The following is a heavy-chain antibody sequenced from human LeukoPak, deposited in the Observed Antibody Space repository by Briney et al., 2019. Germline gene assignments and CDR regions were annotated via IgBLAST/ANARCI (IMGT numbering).Heavy chain of an antibody. CDR1: GGSISTGPHF. V-gene: IGHV4-39*01. CDR2: VYETGTT. D-gene: IGHD3-10*01. J-gene: IGHJ5*02. Sequence: KPSETLSLTCSVSGGSISTGPHFWGWLRQTPGEALEWIGSVYETGTTYYTPSLQSRVTLSIDASKSQLSLRLTSVTAADTAIYFCARSAFFYGSGRGWFDTRGPGTLVSVSS. CDR3: ARSAFFYGSGRGWFDT.